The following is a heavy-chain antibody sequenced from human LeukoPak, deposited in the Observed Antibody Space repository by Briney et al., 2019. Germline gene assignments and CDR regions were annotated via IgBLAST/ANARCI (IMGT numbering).Heavy chain of an antibody. V-gene: IGHV1-69*13. CDR3: ARVQGKYSYGHFDY. Sequence: GASVKVSCKASGGTFSSYAISWVRQAPGQGLEWMGGIIPIFGTANYAQKFQGRVTITADESTSTAYMELSSLRSEDTAVYYCARVQGKYSYGHFDYWGQGTLVTVSS. D-gene: IGHD5-18*01. CDR1: GGTFSSYA. J-gene: IGHJ4*02. CDR2: IIPIFGTA.